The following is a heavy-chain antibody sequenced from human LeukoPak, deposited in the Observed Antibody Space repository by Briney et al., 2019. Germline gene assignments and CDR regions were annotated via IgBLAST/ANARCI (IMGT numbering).Heavy chain of an antibody. J-gene: IGHJ4*02. CDR1: GFTVSSYY. CDR3: ARGGVRDYYDNSGYYQK. CDR2: ISSTGTYT. Sequence: GGSLRLSCAASGFTVSSYYMSWIRQAPGKGLEWVAYISSTGTYTDYADSVKGRFTISRDNAKNSLNLQMNSLRAEDTAVYYCARGGVRDYYDNSGYYQKWGQGTLVTVFS. V-gene: IGHV3-11*05. D-gene: IGHD3-22*01.